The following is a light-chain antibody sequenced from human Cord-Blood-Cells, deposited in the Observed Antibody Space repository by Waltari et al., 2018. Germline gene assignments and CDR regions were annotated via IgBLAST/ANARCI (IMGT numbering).Light chain of an antibody. V-gene: IGLV2-8*01. J-gene: IGLJ3*02. CDR3: SSYAGSNNWV. CDR1: SSDVGGYNY. Sequence: QSALTQPPSASGSPGQSVTISCTGTSSDVGGYNYVSWYQQHPGKAPNLMIYEVSKRPSGVPDCFSGSKSGNTASLTVSGLQAEDEADYYCSSYAGSNNWVFGGGTKLTVL. CDR2: EVS.